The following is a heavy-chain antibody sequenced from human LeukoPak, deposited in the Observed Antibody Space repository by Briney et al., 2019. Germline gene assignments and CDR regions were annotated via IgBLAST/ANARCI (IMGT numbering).Heavy chain of an antibody. CDR3: ARDCSSTSCYSY. CDR2: ISSSSSYI. CDR1: GFTFSSYS. J-gene: IGHJ4*02. Sequence: GGSLRLSCAASGFTFSSYSMNWVRQAPGKGLEWVSSISSSSSYIYYADSVKGRFTVSRDNAKNSLYLQMNSLRAEDTAVYYCARDCSSTSCYSYWGQGTLVTVSS. D-gene: IGHD2-2*01. V-gene: IGHV3-21*01.